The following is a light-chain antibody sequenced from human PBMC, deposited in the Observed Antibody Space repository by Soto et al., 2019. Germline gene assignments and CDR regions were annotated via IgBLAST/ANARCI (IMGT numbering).Light chain of an antibody. J-gene: IGLJ1*01. CDR3: SSYTSSSPSYV. CDR2: RND. Sequence: QSVLTQPPSASGTPGQRVTISCSGSSSNIGSNYVYWYQQLPGTAPKLLIHRNDQRPSGVPDRVSGSKSGTSASLAISGLRSEDEADYYCSSYTSSSPSYVFGTGTKVTVL. CDR1: SSNIGSNY. V-gene: IGLV1-47*01.